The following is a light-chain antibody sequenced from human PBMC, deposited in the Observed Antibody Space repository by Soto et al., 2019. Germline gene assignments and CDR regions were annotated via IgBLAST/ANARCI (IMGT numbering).Light chain of an antibody. Sequence: DIEMAQSPFSLSESVGARVTITCRASQDINSWLAWYQQKPGLAPKLLIYTASSLQGGVPSRFSGSRSGTDFTLIISSLQPEDVATYYCQKYNSAPWTFGQGTKVDI. J-gene: IGKJ1*01. CDR2: TAS. V-gene: IGKV1-12*01. CDR1: QDINSW. CDR3: QKYNSAPWT.